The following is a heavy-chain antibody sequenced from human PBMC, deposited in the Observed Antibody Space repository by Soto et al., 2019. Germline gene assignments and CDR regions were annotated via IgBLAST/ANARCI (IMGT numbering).Heavy chain of an antibody. J-gene: IGHJ4*02. D-gene: IGHD3-3*01. Sequence: GGSLRLSCAASGFTFSSYAMSWVRQAPGKGLEWVSAISGSGGSTYYADSVKGRFTISRDNSKNTLYLQMNSLRAEDTAVYYCAGQRQGAIFVVVIWSFDYWGQGTLVTVSS. CDR2: ISGSGGST. CDR3: AGQRQGAIFVVVIWSFDY. CDR1: GFTFSSYA. V-gene: IGHV3-23*01.